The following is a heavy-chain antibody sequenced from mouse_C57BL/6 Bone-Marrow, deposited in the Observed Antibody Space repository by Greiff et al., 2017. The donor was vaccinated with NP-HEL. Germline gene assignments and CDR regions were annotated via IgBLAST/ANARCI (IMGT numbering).Heavy chain of an antibody. CDR2: IWTGGGT. V-gene: IGHV2-9-1*01. CDR3: ARKYDYDKGEYYYAMDY. D-gene: IGHD2-4*01. Sequence: VQLVESGPGLVAPSQSLSITCTVSGFSLTSYAISWVRQPPGKGLEWLGVIWTGGGTNYNSALKSRLSISKDNSKSQVYLKMNRLQTDDTARYYCARKYDYDKGEYYYAMDYWGQGTSVTVSS. J-gene: IGHJ4*01. CDR1: GFSLTSYA.